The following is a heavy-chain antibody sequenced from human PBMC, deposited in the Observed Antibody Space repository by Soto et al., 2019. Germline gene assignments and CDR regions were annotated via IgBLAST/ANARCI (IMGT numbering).Heavy chain of an antibody. V-gene: IGHV4-39*01. CDR2: INNSGST. Sequence: SSETLSLTCTVSGGSISSSNYYWGWIRQPPGRGLEWIRSINNSGSTYYNPSLKSRDTISVDTPKNQVSLKLSSVTAADTAVYYCARISGYYQPGYFDYWGQGILVTVSS. D-gene: IGHD3-22*01. CDR3: ARISGYYQPGYFDY. J-gene: IGHJ4*02. CDR1: GGSISSSNYY.